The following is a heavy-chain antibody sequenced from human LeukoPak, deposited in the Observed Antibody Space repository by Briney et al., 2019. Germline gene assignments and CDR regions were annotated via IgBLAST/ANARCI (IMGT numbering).Heavy chain of an antibody. J-gene: IGHJ4*02. V-gene: IGHV3-23*01. D-gene: IGHD3-22*01. CDR3: AKQLHDSSGYYYFFDF. CDR1: GFTLSSYA. Sequence: PGGSLRLSCVASGFTLSSYAMSWVRQAPGKGLEWVSGISGSGDTTYYADSVKGRFTLARDNSKNTLYLQMNSLRAEDTAVYYCAKQLHDSSGYYYFFDFWGQGTLVTVSS. CDR2: ISGSGDTT.